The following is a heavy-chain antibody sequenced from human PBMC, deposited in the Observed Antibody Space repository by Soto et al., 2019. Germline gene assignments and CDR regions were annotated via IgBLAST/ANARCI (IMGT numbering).Heavy chain of an antibody. D-gene: IGHD3-3*01. CDR2: MNPNSGNT. J-gene: IGHJ6*03. CDR3: ARGRPTYYDFWSGYLNYMDV. CDR1: GYTFTSYD. V-gene: IGHV1-8*01. Sequence: ASVKVSCKASGYTFTSYDINSVLQATGQRLESMGWMNPNSGNTGYAQKFKGRVTMNRKTSISTAYMELSRLRYEDTAVYYCARGRPTYYDFWSGYLNYMDVWGKGTTVTVSS.